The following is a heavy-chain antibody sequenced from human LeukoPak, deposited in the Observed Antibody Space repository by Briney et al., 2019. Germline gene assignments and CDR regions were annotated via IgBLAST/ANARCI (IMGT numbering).Heavy chain of an antibody. CDR3: ARTGPDYGDYL. CDR2: IIPILGIA. D-gene: IGHD4-17*01. CDR1: GGTFSSYA. J-gene: IGHJ5*02. Sequence: SVKVSCKASGGTFSSYAISWVRQAPGQGLEWMGRIIPILGIANYAQKFQGRVTITADKSTSTAYMELSSLRSEDTAVCYCARTGPDYGDYLWGQGTLVTVSS. V-gene: IGHV1-69*04.